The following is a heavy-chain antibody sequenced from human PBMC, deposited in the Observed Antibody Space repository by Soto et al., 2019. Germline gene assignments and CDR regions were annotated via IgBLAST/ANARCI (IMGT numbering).Heavy chain of an antibody. V-gene: IGHV5-51*01. Sequence: GESLKISCKGSGYSFTSYWIGWVRQMPGKGLEWMGIIYPGDSDTRYSPSFQGQVTISADKSISTAYLQWSSLKASDTTMYYCARLSGCSSTSCYTHMDVWGQGTTVTVSS. CDR1: GYSFTSYW. CDR2: IYPGDSDT. D-gene: IGHD2-2*02. J-gene: IGHJ6*02. CDR3: ARLSGCSSTSCYTHMDV.